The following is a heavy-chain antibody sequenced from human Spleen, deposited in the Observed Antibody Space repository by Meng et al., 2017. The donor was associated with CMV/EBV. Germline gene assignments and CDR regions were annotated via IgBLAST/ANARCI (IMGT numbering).Heavy chain of an antibody. D-gene: IGHD3-3*01. CDR1: GFTFSSYG. CDR3: ARDSYGRHYDFWSGYYMD. J-gene: IGHJ4*02. Sequence: GESLKISCAASGFTFSSYGMHWVRQAPGKGLEWVAFIRYDGSNKYYADSVKGRFTISRDNSKNTLYLQMNSLRAEDTAVYYCARDSYGRHYDFWSGYYMDWGQGTLVTVSS. CDR2: IRYDGSNK. V-gene: IGHV3-30*02.